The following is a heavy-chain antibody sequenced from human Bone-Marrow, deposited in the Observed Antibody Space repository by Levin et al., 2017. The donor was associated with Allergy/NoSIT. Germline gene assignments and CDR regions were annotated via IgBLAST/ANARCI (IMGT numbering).Heavy chain of an antibody. CDR2: ISWNSGDI. J-gene: IGHJ1*01. V-gene: IGHV3-9*01. CDR1: GFKFDDYA. D-gene: IGHD6-13*01. CDR3: TKDDFSTVAAAGGHFHH. Sequence: SLKISCAASGFKFDDYAMHWVRQPPGKGLEWVSGISWNSGDIGYAASVKGRFTISRDNAKNSLYLQMNSLRTEDTAFYYCTKDDFSTVAAAGGHFHHWGQGTLATVSS.